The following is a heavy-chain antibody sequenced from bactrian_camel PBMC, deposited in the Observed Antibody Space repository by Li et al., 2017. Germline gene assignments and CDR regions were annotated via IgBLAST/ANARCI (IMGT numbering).Heavy chain of an antibody. D-gene: IGHD1*01. Sequence: HVQLVESGGGSVQAGGSLTLSCVASGYAYSTYAIGWFRQAPGKEREEVGIARTYSDTTSYGDPVKGRFTIVVDNAKDTMYLQMNNLNQEDTARYYCAADIFVGVLRNSWRRLAPEDFAHWGQGTQVTVS. V-gene: IGHV3-3*01. CDR2: ARTYSDTT. J-gene: IGHJ4*01. CDR1: GYAYSTYA. CDR3: AADIFVGVLRNSWRRLAPEDFAH.